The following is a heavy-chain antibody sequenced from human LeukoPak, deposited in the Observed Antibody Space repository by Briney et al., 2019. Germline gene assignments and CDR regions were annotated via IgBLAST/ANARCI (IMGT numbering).Heavy chain of an antibody. Sequence: SETLSLTCAVSGYSISSGYYWGWIRQPPGKGLEWIGSIHHSGSTYYNPSLKSRVTISVDTSKNQFSVKLSSVTAADTAVYYCAREISSSPGPVYSYYHGMDVWGKGTTVTVSS. CDR3: AREISSSPGPVYSYYHGMDV. CDR1: GYSISSGYY. D-gene: IGHD6-6*01. J-gene: IGHJ6*04. CDR2: IHHSGST. V-gene: IGHV4-38-2*02.